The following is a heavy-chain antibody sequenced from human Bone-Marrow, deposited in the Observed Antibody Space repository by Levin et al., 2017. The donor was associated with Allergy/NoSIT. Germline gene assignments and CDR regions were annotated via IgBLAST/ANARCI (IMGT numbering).Heavy chain of an antibody. D-gene: IGHD2-21*01. J-gene: IGHJ4*01. CDR3: ARDVVDFTEPHIDY. CDR1: GYSLTSHG. V-gene: IGHV1-18*01. Sequence: ASVKVSCKASGYSLTSHGITWVRQGPGQGLEWMGWISAYTGDTKYTEKVQGRVTMTTDTSTSTAYMELRSLRSDDTAVYFCARDVVDFTEPHIDYWGHGTLVTVSS. CDR2: ISAYTGDT.